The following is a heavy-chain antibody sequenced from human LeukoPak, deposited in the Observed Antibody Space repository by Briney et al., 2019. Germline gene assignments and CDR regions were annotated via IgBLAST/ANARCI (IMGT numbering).Heavy chain of an antibody. Sequence: GGSLRVSCAASGFTFSSYWMSWVRQAPGKGLEWVANINQDGSAKYSVDSVKGRFTISRDNAKNSLYLQMNSLRAEDTAVYYCARAASGSYPGYFDYWGQGTLVTVSS. CDR1: GFTFSSYW. CDR3: ARAASGSYPGYFDY. V-gene: IGHV3-7*01. D-gene: IGHD1-26*01. CDR2: INQDGSAK. J-gene: IGHJ4*02.